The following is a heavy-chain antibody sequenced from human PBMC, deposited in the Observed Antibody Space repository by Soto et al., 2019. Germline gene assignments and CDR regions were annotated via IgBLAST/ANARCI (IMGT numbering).Heavy chain of an antibody. Sequence: QLQLQESGSVLVKPSQTLSLTCAVSGGSISSGGYSWSWIRQPPGKGLEWIGYIYHSGSTYYNPPLKSRVTISVDRSKNQFSLKLSSVTAADTAVYYCARGPTHSHWGQGTLVTVSS. J-gene: IGHJ4*02. D-gene: IGHD2-21*01. CDR3: ARGPTHSH. CDR1: GGSISSGGYS. CDR2: IYHSGST. V-gene: IGHV4-30-2*01.